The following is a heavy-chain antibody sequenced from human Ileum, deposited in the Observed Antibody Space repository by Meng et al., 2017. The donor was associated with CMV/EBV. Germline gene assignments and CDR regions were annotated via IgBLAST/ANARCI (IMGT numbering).Heavy chain of an antibody. CDR2: IRQDGRDK. Sequence: GESLKISFVASGFIFSDYWMSRARQAPGKGLEWVANIRQDGRDKYYVEPVKGRFTISRDDVKWSLFLQMNSLRVEDTAAYCCARFPKEEAAGLWGQGTLVTVSS. D-gene: IGHD6-25*01. CDR3: ARFPKEEAAGL. J-gene: IGHJ4*02. V-gene: IGHV3-7*01. CDR1: GFIFSDYW.